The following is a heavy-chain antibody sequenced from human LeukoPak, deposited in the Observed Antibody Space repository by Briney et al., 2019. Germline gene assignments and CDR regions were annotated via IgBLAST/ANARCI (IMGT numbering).Heavy chain of an antibody. CDR3: ARDTTAALAVTAHDAFDI. D-gene: IGHD2-21*02. CDR2: INPSGGST. V-gene: IGHV1-46*01. J-gene: IGHJ3*02. CDR1: GYTFTSYY. Sequence: ASVKVSCKASGYTFTSYYMHWVRQAPGQGLEWMGIINPSGGSTSYAQKFQGRVTMTRDTSTSTVYMELSSLRSEDTAVYFCARDTTAALAVTAHDAFDIWGQGTMVTVSS.